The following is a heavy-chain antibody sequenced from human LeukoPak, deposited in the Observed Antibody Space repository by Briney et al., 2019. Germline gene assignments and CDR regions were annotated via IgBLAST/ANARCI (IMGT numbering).Heavy chain of an antibody. V-gene: IGHV3-15*01. J-gene: IGHJ4*02. Sequence: PGGSLRLSCAASGFTFSDHYMDWVCQAPGRGLEWVGRIKRDIDGGTTDYAAPVKGRFTITRDDSENTLYLQMNSLKTEDTAVYYCTTDLPRSTSCSHDYWGQGTQVTVSS. CDR1: GFTFSDHY. D-gene: IGHD2/OR15-2a*01. CDR3: TTDLPRSTSCSHDY. CDR2: IKRDIDGGTT.